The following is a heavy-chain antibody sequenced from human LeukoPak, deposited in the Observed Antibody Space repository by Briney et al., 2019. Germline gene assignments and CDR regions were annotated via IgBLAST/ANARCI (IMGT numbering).Heavy chain of an antibody. CDR2: IYHSGNS. V-gene: IGHV4-59*08. CDR3: ARRRGYSNKEAFDY. Sequence: SETLSLTFTVSGGSISDYYWTWIRQPPGEGLEWIGYIYHSGNSNYNPSLKSRVTISLDTSKNQFSLRLSSVTAADTAVYYCARRRGYSNKEAFDYWGQGTLVTVSS. J-gene: IGHJ4*02. D-gene: IGHD5-12*01. CDR1: GGSISDYY.